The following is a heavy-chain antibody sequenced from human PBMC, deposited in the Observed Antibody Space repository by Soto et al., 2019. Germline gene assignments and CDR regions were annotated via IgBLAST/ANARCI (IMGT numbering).Heavy chain of an antibody. J-gene: IGHJ4*02. CDR2: IDYSGANT. CDR1: GFTLDNG. Sequence: PGGSLRLSCAASGFTLDNGMTWVRQAPGKGLEWISTIDYSGANTHYADSVKGRFTISRDKSRNTVALQMSNLRAEDTALYYCVSWVSAHFDNWGQGTLVTVPS. V-gene: IGHV3-23*01. D-gene: IGHD2-8*01. CDR3: VSWVSAHFDN.